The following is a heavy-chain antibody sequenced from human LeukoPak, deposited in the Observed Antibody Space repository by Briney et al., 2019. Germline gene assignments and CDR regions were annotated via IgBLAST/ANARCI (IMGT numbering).Heavy chain of an antibody. J-gene: IGHJ3*02. CDR2: IYYSGST. CDR3: ATLGWGIDYAFDI. D-gene: IGHD4-23*01. V-gene: IGHV4-59*01. Sequence: SETLSLTCTVSGGSISSYYWSWIRQPPGKGLEWIGYIYYSGSTSYNPSLKSRVTISVDTSKNQFSLKLSSVTAADTAVYYCATLGWGIDYAFDIWGQGTMVTVSS. CDR1: GGSISSYY.